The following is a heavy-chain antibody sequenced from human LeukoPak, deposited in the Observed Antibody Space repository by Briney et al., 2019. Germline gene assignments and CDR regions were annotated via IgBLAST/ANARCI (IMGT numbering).Heavy chain of an antibody. CDR1: GGSFIGYY. Sequence: PSETLSLTCAVYGGSFIGYYWSWIRQPPGKGLEWIGEINHSGSTNYNPSLKSRVTISVDSSKNQFSLKLSSVTAADTAVYYCARVGYCSGGSCYFTYFQHWGQGTLVTVSS. CDR3: ARVGYCSGGSCYFTYFQH. V-gene: IGHV4-34*01. J-gene: IGHJ1*01. D-gene: IGHD2-15*01. CDR2: INHSGST.